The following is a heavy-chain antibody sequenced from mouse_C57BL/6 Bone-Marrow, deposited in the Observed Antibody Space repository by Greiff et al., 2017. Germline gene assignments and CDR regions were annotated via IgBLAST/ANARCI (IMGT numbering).Heavy chain of an antibody. Sequence: QVQLQQPGAELVRPGTSVKLSCKASGYTFTSYWMHWVKQRPGQGLEWIGVIDPSDSYPNYNQKFKGKATLTVDTSSSTAYMQLSSLTSEDSAVYYCARGWLLRYWGQGTTLTVSS. D-gene: IGHD2-3*01. J-gene: IGHJ2*01. CDR3: ARGWLLRY. CDR2: IDPSDSYP. V-gene: IGHV1-59*01. CDR1: GYTFTSYW.